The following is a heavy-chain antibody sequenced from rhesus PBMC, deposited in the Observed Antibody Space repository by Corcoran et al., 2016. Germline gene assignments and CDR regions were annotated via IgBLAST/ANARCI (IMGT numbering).Heavy chain of an antibody. J-gene: IGHJ4*01. CDR2: IGGGGAST. CDR1: GFSISSAYN. CDR3: ARHVAAAGPFDY. Sequence: QVQLQESGPGLVKPSETLSLTCAVSGFSISSAYNWGWIRQPPGKGLEWIGYIGGGGASTYSTPSLMSRVTISKATSQNQFSLKLSSVTAAGTAVYYCARHVAAAGPFDYWGQGVLVTVSS. V-gene: IGHV4-99*01. D-gene: IGHD6S26*01.